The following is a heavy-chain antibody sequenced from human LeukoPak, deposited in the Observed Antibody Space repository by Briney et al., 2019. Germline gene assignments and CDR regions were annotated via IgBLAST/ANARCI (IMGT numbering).Heavy chain of an antibody. J-gene: IGHJ4*02. CDR3: ARDLGDTAMVIGY. D-gene: IGHD5-18*01. CDR2: ISAYNGNT. V-gene: IGHV1-18*01. CDR1: GYTFSSSG. Sequence: ASVTVSCKPSGYTFSSSGISWVRQAPGRGLEWMGWISAYNGNTNYAQKLQGRVTMTTDTSTSTAYMELRSLRSDDTAVYYCARDLGDTAMVIGYWGQGTLVTVSS.